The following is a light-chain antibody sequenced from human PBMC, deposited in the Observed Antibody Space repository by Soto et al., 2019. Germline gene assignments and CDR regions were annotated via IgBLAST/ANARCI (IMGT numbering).Light chain of an antibody. CDR1: SSNIGAGYD. CDR3: QSYATGLSVLYV. J-gene: IGLJ1*01. Sequence: QSVLTQPPSVSGAPGQRVTISCTGSSSNIGAGYDVYWYQQLPGTAPKLLIYGNNNRPSGVPDRFSGSKSGTSASLAVTGLQAEDEADYYCQSYATGLSVLYVFGTGTKLTVL. V-gene: IGLV1-40*01. CDR2: GNN.